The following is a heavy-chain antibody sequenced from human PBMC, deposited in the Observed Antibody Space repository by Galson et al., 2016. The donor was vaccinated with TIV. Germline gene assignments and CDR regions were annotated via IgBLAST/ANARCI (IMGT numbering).Heavy chain of an antibody. CDR2: AYYRSKWYN. J-gene: IGHJ5*02. V-gene: IGHV6-1*01. Sequence: CAISGDSVSSNSATWNWIRQSPSRGLEWLGRAYYRSKWYNDYADSVTGRIAIKPDTARNPFSLQLYSVTPEDTAVYYCARGGDYGSDDYYVNWFDPWGQGTLVTVSP. CDR3: ARGGDYGSDDYYVNWFDP. CDR1: GDSVSSNSAT. D-gene: IGHD3-10*01.